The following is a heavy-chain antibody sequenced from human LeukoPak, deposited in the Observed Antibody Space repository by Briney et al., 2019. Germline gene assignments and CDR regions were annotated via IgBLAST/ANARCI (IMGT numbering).Heavy chain of an antibody. D-gene: IGHD5-18*01. CDR2: ISSSGSTI. V-gene: IGHV3-11*01. Sequence: GGSLRLSCAASGFTFSDYYMSWIRQAPGKGLEWVSYISSSGSTIYYADSVKGRFTISRDNAKNSLYLQMNSLRAEDTAVYYCARSLETAMALFDYWGQGTLVTVSS. CDR3: ARSLETAMALFDY. CDR1: GFTFSDYY. J-gene: IGHJ4*02.